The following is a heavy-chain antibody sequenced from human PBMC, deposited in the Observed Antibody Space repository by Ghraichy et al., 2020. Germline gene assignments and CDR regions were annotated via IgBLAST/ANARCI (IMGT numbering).Heavy chain of an antibody. CDR1: GFTFSSYA. J-gene: IGHJ4*02. D-gene: IGHD6-19*01. CDR2: ISYDGSNK. V-gene: IGHV3-30-3*01. CDR3: ARIEIEQWLGVDY. Sequence: GGSLRLSCAASGFTFSSYAMHWVRQAPGKGLEWVAVISYDGSNKYYADSVKGRFTISRDNSKNTLYLQMNSLRAEDTAVYYCARIEIEQWLGVDYWGQGTLVTVSS.